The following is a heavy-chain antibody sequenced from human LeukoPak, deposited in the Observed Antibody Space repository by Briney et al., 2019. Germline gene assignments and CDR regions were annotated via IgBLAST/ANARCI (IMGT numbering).Heavy chain of an antibody. CDR1: GGSISSGGYS. CDR3: ARVSLGYCSGGSCYYYGMEV. J-gene: IGHJ6*02. CDR2: IYHSGST. D-gene: IGHD2-15*01. Sequence: SETLSLTCAVSGGSISSGGYSWSWIRQPPGKGLEWIGYIYHSGSTYYNPSLKSRVTISVDRSKNQFSLKLSSVTAADTAVYYCARVSLGYCSGGSCYYYGMEVWGQGTTVTVSS. V-gene: IGHV4-30-2*01.